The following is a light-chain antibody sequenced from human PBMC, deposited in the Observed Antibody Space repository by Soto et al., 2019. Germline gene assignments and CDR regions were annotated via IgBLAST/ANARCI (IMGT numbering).Light chain of an antibody. J-gene: IGKJ1*01. V-gene: IGKV1-5*01. CDR2: DAS. CDR1: QSVSGW. CDR3: QQYETFSGT. Sequence: DIQMTESPSTRSATVGDTGTVTCRASQSVSGWLAWYQQKPGEAPKLLIYDASALPRGVPSRFSGSGSGTKFTLTIASLQPDDFATYYCQQYETFSGTFGPGTKVDIK.